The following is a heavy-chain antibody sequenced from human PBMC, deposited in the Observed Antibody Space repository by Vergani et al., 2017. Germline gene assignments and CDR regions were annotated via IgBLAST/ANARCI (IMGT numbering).Heavy chain of an antibody. J-gene: IGHJ5*02. CDR1: GDSIRSDY. CDR3: ARGRNWFDP. D-gene: IGHD5-24*01. V-gene: IGHV4-59*01. Sequence: QVQLQESGPGLVKPSETLALTCTVSGDSIRSDYWNWIRQSPGKEPEWIGYIYHSGSTTYNPSLGSRVTISIDTSKSLLSLTLRSVTEADSAMYFCARGRNWFDPWGQGTLATVSS. CDR2: IYHSGST.